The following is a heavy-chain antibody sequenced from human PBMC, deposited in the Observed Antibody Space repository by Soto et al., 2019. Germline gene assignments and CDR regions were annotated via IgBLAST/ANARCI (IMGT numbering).Heavy chain of an antibody. J-gene: IGHJ4*02. D-gene: IGHD3-9*01. Sequence: PSETLSLTCTVSYGSITNSSYYWGWIRQPTGKGLEWMGSIHHSGTIYNNPSLKSRVTISVDTSKNQFSLKLSSVTAADTAVYYCVRDLITIYGKGRLYRFGYWGQGTLVTVSS. CDR1: YGSITNSSYY. CDR3: VRDLITIYGKGRLYRFGY. CDR2: IHHSGTI. V-gene: IGHV4-39*02.